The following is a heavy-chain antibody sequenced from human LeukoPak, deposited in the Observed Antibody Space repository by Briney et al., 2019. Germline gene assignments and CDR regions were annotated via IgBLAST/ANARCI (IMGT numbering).Heavy chain of an antibody. CDR2: ISSSGSTI. Sequence: GGSLRLSCAASGFTFSDYYMSWIRQAPGKGLEWVSYISSSGSTIYYADSVKGRFTISRDNAKNSLYLQMNSLRAEDTAVYYCTKSDGYGLIRICGRGTMVTVSS. V-gene: IGHV3-11*01. D-gene: IGHD3-10*01. CDR3: TKSDGYGLIRI. CDR1: GFTFSDYY. J-gene: IGHJ3*02.